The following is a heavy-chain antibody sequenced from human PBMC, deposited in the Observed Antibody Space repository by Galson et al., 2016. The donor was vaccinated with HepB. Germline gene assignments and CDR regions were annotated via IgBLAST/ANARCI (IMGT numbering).Heavy chain of an antibody. CDR3: ARGGSPYDFWTTGAFDI. CDR2: ISYDGSNK. D-gene: IGHD3/OR15-3a*01. J-gene: IGHJ3*02. CDR1: GFTFSSYA. V-gene: IGHV3-30-3*01. Sequence: SLRLSCAASGFTFSSYAMHWVRQAPGKGLEWVALISYDGSNKYYADSVKGRFTISRDNSKNTLYLQMNSLRAEDTAVYYFARGGSPYDFWTTGAFDIWGQGTMVTVSS.